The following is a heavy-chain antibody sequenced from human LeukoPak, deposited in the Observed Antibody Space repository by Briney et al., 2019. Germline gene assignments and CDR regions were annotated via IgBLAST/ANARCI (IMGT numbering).Heavy chain of an antibody. J-gene: IGHJ4*02. CDR3: ARGRDGYFDY. D-gene: IGHD5-24*01. CDR1: GGTFSSYA. V-gene: IGHV1-69*06. Sequence: GASVKVSCKASGGTFSSYAISWVRQAPGQGLEWMGGIIPIFGTANYAQKFQGRVTITADKSTSTAYVELSGLRSEDTAVYYCARGRDGYFDYWGQGTLVTVSS. CDR2: IIPIFGTA.